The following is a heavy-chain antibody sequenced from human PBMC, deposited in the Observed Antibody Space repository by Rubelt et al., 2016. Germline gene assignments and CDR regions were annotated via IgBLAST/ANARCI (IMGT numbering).Heavy chain of an antibody. CDR1: GDSIRKYY. CDR2: VFYSGST. Sequence: QVQLQQWGAGLLKPSETLSLTCAVSGDSIRKYYWSWIRQPPGKGLEWIGYVFYSGSTNYNPSLKSRVTISIDTSTSQFSLRLTSMTAADTAVYYCARGPATAYGNLNYWGQGTLVTVSS. D-gene: IGHD6-13*01. J-gene: IGHJ4*02. V-gene: IGHV4-59*01. CDR3: ARGPATAYGNLNY.